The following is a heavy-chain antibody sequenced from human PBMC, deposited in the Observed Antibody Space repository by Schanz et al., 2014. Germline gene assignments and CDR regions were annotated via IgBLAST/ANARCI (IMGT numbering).Heavy chain of an antibody. V-gene: IGHV3-23*01. J-gene: IGHJ4*02. CDR1: GFTFNSYA. D-gene: IGHD3-16*01. Sequence: DVQLLESGGGLVQPGGSLRLSCAASGFTFNSYAMTWVRQAPGKGLEWVSSISHSGGSKYYADSVKGRFTISRDNSENTLYLQMNSLSAEDTAVYYCSKDPSHGAYDYYFDYWGQGTLVTVSS. CDR2: ISHSGGSK. CDR3: SKDPSHGAYDYYFDY.